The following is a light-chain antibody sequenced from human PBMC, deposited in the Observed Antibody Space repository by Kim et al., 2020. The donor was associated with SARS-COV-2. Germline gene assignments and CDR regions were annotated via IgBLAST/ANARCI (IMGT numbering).Light chain of an antibody. CDR1: DGRTSYS. J-gene: IGLJ3*02. CDR2: LDDSGNY. Sequence: QPVLTQSSSASASLGSSVKLTCALNDGRTSYSIAWHQQWPGKAPRYLMKLDDSGNYNKGTGIPDRFSGSSSGADRYLVISDLQSDDEGDYYCETWDSNTWVFGGGTQLTVL. V-gene: IGLV4-60*03. CDR3: ETWDSNTWV.